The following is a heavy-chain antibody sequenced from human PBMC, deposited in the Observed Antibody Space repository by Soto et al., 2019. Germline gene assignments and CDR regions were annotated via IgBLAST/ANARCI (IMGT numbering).Heavy chain of an antibody. CDR1: GFTFSSYW. CDR3: ARVVSSGDYYFDY. CDR2: IKQDGSEK. V-gene: IGHV3-7*01. Sequence: PGGSLRLSCAASGFTFSSYWMSWVRQAPGKGLEWVANIKQDGSEKYYVDSVKGRFTISRDNAKNSLYLQMNSLRAEDTAVYYCARVVSSGDYYFDYWGQGTLVTVSS. D-gene: IGHD5-12*01. J-gene: IGHJ4*02.